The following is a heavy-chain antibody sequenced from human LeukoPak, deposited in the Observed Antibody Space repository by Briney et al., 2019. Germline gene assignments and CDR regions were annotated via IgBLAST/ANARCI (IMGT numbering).Heavy chain of an antibody. CDR2: ISSDGTDK. V-gene: IGHV3-30-3*01. J-gene: IGHJ4*02. CDR1: GSTFSDYA. Sequence: PGTSLRLCCEASGSTFSDYALHWVRQPPGQGLEWLALISSDGTDKYYSDSVKGRFTLSRDNSKNTMFLQMSSLRPEDTAVYYCILYMDADSFNSWGQGTLVTVSS. CDR3: ILYMDADSFNS. D-gene: IGHD5-18*01.